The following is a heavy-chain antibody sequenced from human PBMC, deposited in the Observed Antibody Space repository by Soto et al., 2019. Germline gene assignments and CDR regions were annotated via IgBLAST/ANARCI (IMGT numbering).Heavy chain of an antibody. J-gene: IGHJ4*02. CDR1: GFTFSSYA. V-gene: IGHV3-30-3*01. CDR2: ISYDGSNK. D-gene: IGHD1-26*01. CDR3: AIDGSRGSYCFDY. Sequence: QVQLVESGGGVVQPGRSLRLSCAASGFTFSSYAMHWVRQAPGKGLEWVAVISYDGSNKYYADSVKGRFTISRDNSKNTLYLQMNSLRAEDTAVYYCAIDGSRGSYCFDYWGQGTLVTVSS.